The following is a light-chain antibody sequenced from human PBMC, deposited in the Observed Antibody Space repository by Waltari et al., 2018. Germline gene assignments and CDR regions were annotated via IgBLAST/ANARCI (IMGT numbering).Light chain of an antibody. CDR1: RSKLRENY. J-gene: IGLJ3*02. CDR2: EKN. V-gene: IGLV1-51*02. Sequence: QSMLTQPPAISAAPGQKVTITCYAGRSKLRENYVSWYQQLPGTAPKLLIYEKNKRPSGILDRFSGSKSGTSATLGITGLQTGDEADYYCGTWDNSLRTWVFGGGTKLTVL. CDR3: GTWDNSLRTWV.